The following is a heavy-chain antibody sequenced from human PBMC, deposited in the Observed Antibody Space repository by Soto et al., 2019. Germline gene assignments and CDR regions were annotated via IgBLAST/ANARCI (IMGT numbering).Heavy chain of an antibody. D-gene: IGHD3-22*01. V-gene: IGHV3-30-3*01. J-gene: IGHJ4*02. CDR2: ISYDGSNK. Sequence: GGSLRLSCAASGFTFSSYAMHWVRQAPGKGLEWVAVISYDGSNKYYADSVKGRFTISRDNSKNTLYLQMNSLRAEDTAVYYCARSAEGYESSGYYDYWGQGTLVTVSS. CDR1: GFTFSSYA. CDR3: ARSAEGYESSGYYDY.